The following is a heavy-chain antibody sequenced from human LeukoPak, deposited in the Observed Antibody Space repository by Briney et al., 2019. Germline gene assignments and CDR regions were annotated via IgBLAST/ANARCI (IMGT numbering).Heavy chain of an antibody. Sequence: SETLSLTCTVAGGSIRSSSYYWGWIRQPPGKGLEWIGSIYYSGSTYYNPSLKGRVTISVDTSKNQFSLKLSSVTAADTAVYYCARDLYSSRTNDAFVIWGQGTMVTVPS. CDR1: GGSIRSSSYY. J-gene: IGHJ3*02. D-gene: IGHD6-13*01. CDR3: ARDLYSSRTNDAFVI. CDR2: IYYSGST. V-gene: IGHV4-39*07.